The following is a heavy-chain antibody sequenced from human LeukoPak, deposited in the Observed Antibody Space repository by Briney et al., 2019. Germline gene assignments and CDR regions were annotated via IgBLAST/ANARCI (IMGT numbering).Heavy chain of an antibody. CDR1: GFTVGNNY. Sequence: GGSLRLSCAASGFTVGNNYMSWVRQAPGKGLEWVSLIYTSGSTFYADSVMGRFTISRDNSKNTLYPQMNSLRAEDSAVYYCTRDRAGTQSWVEFDLWGQGTLVTVSS. D-gene: IGHD3-10*01. J-gene: IGHJ5*02. V-gene: IGHV3-66*03. CDR2: IYTSGST. CDR3: TRDRAGTQSWVEFDL.